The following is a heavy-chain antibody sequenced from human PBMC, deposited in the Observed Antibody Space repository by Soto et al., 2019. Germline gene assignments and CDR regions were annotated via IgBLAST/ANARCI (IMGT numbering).Heavy chain of an antibody. J-gene: IGHJ4*02. CDR1: GFTFSSYA. Sequence: EVQLLESGGGLVQPGGSLRLSCAASGFTFSSYAMTWVRQAPGKGLELVSGISGSGGNTYYAASVKGRFTISRDNSKNTPYLQMNVLRAEDTAVYHCAKDNGECSSTSCSASRYWGQGTLVTVSS. D-gene: IGHD2-2*01. CDR2: ISGSGGNT. CDR3: AKDNGECSSTSCSASRY. V-gene: IGHV3-23*01.